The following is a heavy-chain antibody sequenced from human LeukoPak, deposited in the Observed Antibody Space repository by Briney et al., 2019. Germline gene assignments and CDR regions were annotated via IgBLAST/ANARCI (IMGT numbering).Heavy chain of an antibody. D-gene: IGHD1-14*01. J-gene: IGHJ5*02. V-gene: IGHV4-39*07. Sequence: SETLSLTCAVSGGSISSNTYYWGWIRQPPGKGLEWIGSIYYRGSTYYNPSLKSRVTISVDTSKNQFSLKLSSVTAADTAVYYCARGPYTGHYAAWGQGTLVTVSS. CDR2: IYYRGST. CDR3: ARGPYTGHYAA. CDR1: GGSISSNTYY.